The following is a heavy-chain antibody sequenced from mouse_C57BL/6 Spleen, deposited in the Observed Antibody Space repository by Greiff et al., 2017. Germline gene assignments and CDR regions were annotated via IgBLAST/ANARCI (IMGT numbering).Heavy chain of an antibody. CDR1: GFTFSDYG. Sequence: DVQLVESGGGLVKPGGSLKLSCAASGFTFSDYGMHWVRQAPEKGLEWVAYISSGSSTIYYADTVKGRFTISRDNAKNTLFLQMTSLRSEDTAMYYCARNYGSSHDNYFDYWGQGTTLTVSS. CDR3: ARNYGSSHDNYFDY. V-gene: IGHV5-17*01. CDR2: ISSGSSTI. J-gene: IGHJ2*01. D-gene: IGHD1-1*01.